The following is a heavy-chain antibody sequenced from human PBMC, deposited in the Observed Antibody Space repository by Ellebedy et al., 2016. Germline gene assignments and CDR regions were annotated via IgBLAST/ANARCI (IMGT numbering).Heavy chain of an antibody. CDR1: GGSISSGGYY. Sequence: SETLSLXCTVSGGSISSGGYYWSWIRQHPGKGLEWIGYIYYSGSTYYNPSLKSRVTISVDTSKNQFSLKLSSVTAADTAVYYCARDVVNGPGNDFWSGYSPKGWFDPWGQGTLVTVSS. D-gene: IGHD3-3*01. CDR2: IYYSGST. CDR3: ARDVVNGPGNDFWSGYSPKGWFDP. J-gene: IGHJ5*02. V-gene: IGHV4-31*03.